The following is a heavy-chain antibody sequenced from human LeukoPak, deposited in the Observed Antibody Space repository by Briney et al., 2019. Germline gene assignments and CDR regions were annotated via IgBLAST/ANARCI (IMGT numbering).Heavy chain of an antibody. CDR2: INPIVGVT. J-gene: IGHJ6*02. CDR1: EYTFTRYY. Sequence: GASVKVSCKASEYTFTRYYMQWLRQAPGQGLEWMGWINPIVGVTNYSQKFQGRVTITRDTSISTAYMELSRLRSDDTAVYYCANSIAAAGTGVPYYYYGMDVWGQGTTVTVSS. D-gene: IGHD6-13*01. V-gene: IGHV1-2*02. CDR3: ANSIAAAGTGVPYYYYGMDV.